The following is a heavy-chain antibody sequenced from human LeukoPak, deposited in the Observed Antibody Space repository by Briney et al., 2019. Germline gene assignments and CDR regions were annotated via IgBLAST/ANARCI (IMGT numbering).Heavy chain of an antibody. CDR1: GFTFSSYE. V-gene: IGHV3-48*03. CDR3: ATVGGMVGGAFDI. D-gene: IGHD2-15*01. J-gene: IGHJ3*02. Sequence: PGGSLRLXCAASGFTFSSYEMNWVRQAPGKELEWVSYISSSGSTIYYADSVKGRFTISRDNAKNSLYLQMNSLRAEDKAVYYCATVGGMVGGAFDIWGQGTMVTVSS. CDR2: ISSSGSTI.